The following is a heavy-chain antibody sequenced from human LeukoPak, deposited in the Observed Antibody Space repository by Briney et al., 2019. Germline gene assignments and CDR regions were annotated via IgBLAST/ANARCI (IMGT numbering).Heavy chain of an antibody. CDR1: GYTFTSYY. D-gene: IGHD3-3*01. V-gene: IGHV1-46*01. Sequence: ASVTVSCKASGYTFTSYYMHWVRQAPGQGLEWMGIINPSGGSTSYAQKFQGRVTMTRDTSTSTVYMELSSLRSEDTAVYYCARTRITIFGVAPWGDYYGMDVWGQGTTVTVSS. CDR2: INPSGGST. J-gene: IGHJ6*02. CDR3: ARTRITIFGVAPWGDYYGMDV.